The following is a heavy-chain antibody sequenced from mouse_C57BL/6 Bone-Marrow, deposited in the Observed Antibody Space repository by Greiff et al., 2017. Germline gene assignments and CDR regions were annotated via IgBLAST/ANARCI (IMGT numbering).Heavy chain of an antibody. V-gene: IGHV1-69*01. CDR1: GYTFTSYW. Sequence: QVQLQQPGAELVMPGASVKLSCKASGYTFTSYWMHWVKQRPGHGLEWIGALDPSDSSTNYNQKFKGKSTLTVDKSSSTAYMQLSSLTSEDSAVYYWARSGDYGDYYAMDYGGQGTAVTVSS. CDR3: ARSGDYGDYYAMDY. J-gene: IGHJ4*01. CDR2: LDPSDSST. D-gene: IGHD2-4*01.